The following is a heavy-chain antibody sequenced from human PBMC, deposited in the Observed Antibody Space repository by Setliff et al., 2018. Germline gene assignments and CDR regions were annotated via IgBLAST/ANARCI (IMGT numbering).Heavy chain of an antibody. D-gene: IGHD2-8*01. Sequence: ASVKVSCKTSGYTFTNYGITWVRQAPGQGLEWMGWINNYSFKTNYPQKFLGRVTLTTDTSTSTAYMELRSLGSDDTAVYYCSRLVRYCTRTTCQRLSGGEFWGQGTLVTVSS. CDR2: INNYSFKT. J-gene: IGHJ4*02. CDR1: GYTFTNYG. V-gene: IGHV1-18*01. CDR3: SRLVRYCTRTTCQRLSGGEF.